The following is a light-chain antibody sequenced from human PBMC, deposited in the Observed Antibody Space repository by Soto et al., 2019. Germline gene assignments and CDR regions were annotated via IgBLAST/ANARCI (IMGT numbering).Light chain of an antibody. V-gene: IGLV2-14*01. Sequence: QSALTQPASVSGSPGQSITISCTGTSSDVGGYNYVSWYQQHPGKAPKLMIYEVSNRPSGVSNRFSGSKSGNTASLTISGLQAEDEADYYCSSYKSSSTPDVFGTGTKVTVL. J-gene: IGLJ1*01. CDR2: EVS. CDR1: SSDVGGYNY. CDR3: SSYKSSSTPDV.